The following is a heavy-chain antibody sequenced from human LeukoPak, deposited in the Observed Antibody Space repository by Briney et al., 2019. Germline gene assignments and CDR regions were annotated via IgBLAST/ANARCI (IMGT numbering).Heavy chain of an antibody. V-gene: IGHV3-48*01. J-gene: IGHJ3*02. CDR3: ARDYGYAFDT. D-gene: IGHD3-16*01. CDR1: GFTFSGYT. CDR2: ISRTSDTV. Sequence: GGSLRLSCAASGFTFSGYTLNWVRQAPGKGVEWVSYISRTSDTVSYADSVKGRFTISRDNAKNSLYLQMSSLRAEDTAVYYCARDYGYAFDTWGQGTMVTVSS.